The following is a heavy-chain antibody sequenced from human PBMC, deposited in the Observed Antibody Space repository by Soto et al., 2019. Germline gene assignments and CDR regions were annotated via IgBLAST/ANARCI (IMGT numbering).Heavy chain of an antibody. CDR3: ARGRGVATREQRYSWFDP. J-gene: IGHJ5*02. CDR1: GYTFTSYD. D-gene: IGHD3-10*01. V-gene: IGHV1-8*01. CDR2: MNPNSGNT. Sequence: QVQLVQSGAEVKKPGASVKVSCKASGYTFTSYDINWVRQVTGQGLEWMGWMNPNSGNTGYAQKFQGRVTMTRNTSMSTAYMELSSLRSEDTAVYYCARGRGVATREQRYSWFDPWGQGILVRVSS.